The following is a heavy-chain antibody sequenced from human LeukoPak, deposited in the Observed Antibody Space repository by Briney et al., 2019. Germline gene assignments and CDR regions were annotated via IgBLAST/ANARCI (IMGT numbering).Heavy chain of an antibody. CDR3: AREYLGGYLSY. CDR1: GERVSSNNAA. D-gene: IGHD3-16*02. CDR2: TYYRSKWFN. Sequence: SQTLSLTFAISGERVSSNNAAWTWIRQSPSRGLEWLGRTYYRSKWFNDYAVSVKSRITINPDTSKNQFFLQLNSVTPEDTAAYYCAREYLGGYLSYWGQGTLVTVSS. J-gene: IGHJ4*02. V-gene: IGHV6-1*01.